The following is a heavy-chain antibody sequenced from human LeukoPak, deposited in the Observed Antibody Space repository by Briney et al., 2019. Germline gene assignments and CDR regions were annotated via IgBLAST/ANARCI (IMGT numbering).Heavy chain of an antibody. CDR2: ISGSGGST. V-gene: IGHV3-23*01. Sequence: GGSLRLPCAASGFTFSSYAMSWVRQAPGKGLEWVSAISGSGGSTYYADSVKGQLTISRDNSKNTLYLQMNSLRAEDTAVYYCAKVGSPVTDYWGQGTLVTVSS. CDR3: AKVGSPVTDY. D-gene: IGHD3-10*01. J-gene: IGHJ4*02. CDR1: GFTFSSYA.